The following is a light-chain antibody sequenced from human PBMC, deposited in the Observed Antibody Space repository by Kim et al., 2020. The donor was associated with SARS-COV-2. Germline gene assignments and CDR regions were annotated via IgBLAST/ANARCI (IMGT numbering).Light chain of an antibody. Sequence: SYELTQPPSVSVAPGETARITCGGNNIESKSVHWYRQKPGQAPMLVIFLDSDRPSGIPDRISASNSGNTATLTINRVEAGDEADYYCQVWDNISDHYVFGPGTKVTVL. CDR2: LDS. J-gene: IGLJ1*01. CDR1: NIESKS. V-gene: IGLV3-21*04. CDR3: QVWDNISDHYV.